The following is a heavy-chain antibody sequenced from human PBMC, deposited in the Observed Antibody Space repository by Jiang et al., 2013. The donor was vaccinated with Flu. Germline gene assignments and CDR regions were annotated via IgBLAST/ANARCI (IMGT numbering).Heavy chain of an antibody. V-gene: IGHV3-23*01. Sequence: YAMSWVRQAPGKGLEWVSAISGSGGSTYYADSVKGRFTISRDNSKNTLYLQMNSLRAEDTAVYYCAKDADYDFWSGYAKRYGMDVWGQGTTVTVSS. CDR1: YA. D-gene: IGHD3-3*01. CDR2: ISGSGGST. J-gene: IGHJ6*02. CDR3: AKDADYDFWSGYAKRYGMDV.